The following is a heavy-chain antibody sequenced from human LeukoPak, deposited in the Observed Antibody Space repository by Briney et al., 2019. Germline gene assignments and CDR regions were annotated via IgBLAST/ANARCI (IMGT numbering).Heavy chain of an antibody. D-gene: IGHD6-19*01. J-gene: IGHJ4*02. Sequence: ASVTVSFKASGYTFTIYGISWVRQAPGQGLEWMGWISAYNGNTNYSQKLQGRVTITTDTSTSTAYMEPGSLRSDDTAVYYCAREGVYSRGWLNYWGQGILVTVST. CDR1: GYTFTIYG. CDR2: ISAYNGNT. CDR3: AREGVYSRGWLNY. V-gene: IGHV1-18*04.